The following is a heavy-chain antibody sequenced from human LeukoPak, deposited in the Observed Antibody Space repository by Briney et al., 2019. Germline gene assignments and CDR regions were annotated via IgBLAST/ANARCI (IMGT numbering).Heavy chain of an antibody. D-gene: IGHD3-16*01. V-gene: IGHV5-51*01. Sequence: GESLKISCQGSGYRFSNYWIGWVRQMPGKGLEWMGIIYPGDSDTKYSPSFQGQVTISADKSINTAYLQWSSLKASDTAIYYCARPYDELAPFDHWGQGTLVTVSS. J-gene: IGHJ4*02. CDR2: IYPGDSDT. CDR3: ARPYDELAPFDH. CDR1: GYRFSNYW.